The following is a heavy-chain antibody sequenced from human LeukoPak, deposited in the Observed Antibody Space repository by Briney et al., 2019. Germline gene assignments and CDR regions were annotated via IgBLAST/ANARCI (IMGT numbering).Heavy chain of an antibody. CDR3: ARGQTY. J-gene: IGHJ4*02. CDR2: ISGTGVST. CDR1: GFTSSIYA. Sequence: PGGSLRLSCAASGFTSSIYAMSWVRQAPGKGPEWVSTISGTGVSTYSADSVKGRFTTSRDNSKNTVYLQMNSLRVEDTAVYYCARGQTYWGQGTLVTVSS. V-gene: IGHV3-23*01.